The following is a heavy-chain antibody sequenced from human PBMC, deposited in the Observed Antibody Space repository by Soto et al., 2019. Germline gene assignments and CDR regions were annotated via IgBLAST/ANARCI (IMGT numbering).Heavy chain of an antibody. CDR3: ENDPGYSLDY. V-gene: IGHV6-1*01. CDR1: GDSVSIYSGA. Sequence: SKTLSLTGVISGDSVSIYSGAWNWIRRSPSRGLEWLGRTYYRSKWYYDYAESVKSRIIISVDTSKNQFSLQLNSVTPEDAAVYYRENDPGYSLDYRGQGTQVTVSS. CDR2: TYYRSKWYY. D-gene: IGHD5-12*01. J-gene: IGHJ4*02.